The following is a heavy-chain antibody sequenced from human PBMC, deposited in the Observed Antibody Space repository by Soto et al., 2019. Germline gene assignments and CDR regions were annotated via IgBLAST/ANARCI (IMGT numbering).Heavy chain of an antibody. D-gene: IGHD1-1*01. CDR3: TRGNSYNTVDY. J-gene: IGHJ4*02. CDR2: INLSGGST. V-gene: IGHV1-46*01. Sequence: GASVKVCCKASGYTFTSYYMHWVRQAPGQGLEWMGIINLSGGSTTYAQKFQGRVTMTRDTSTSTVYMELTSLRSEDTAVYYCTRGNSYNTVDYWGQGTLVTVSS. CDR1: GYTFTSYY.